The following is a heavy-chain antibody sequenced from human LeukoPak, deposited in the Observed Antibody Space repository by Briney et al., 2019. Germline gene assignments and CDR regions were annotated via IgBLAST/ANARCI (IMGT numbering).Heavy chain of an antibody. CDR2: ISWNSGSI. Sequence: GGSLRLSCAASGFTFDDYAMHWVRQAPGKGLEWVSGISWNSGSIGYADSVKGRFTISRDNSKNTLYLQMNSLRAEDTAVYYCAKDRGVVVVADFDYWGQGTLVTVSS. V-gene: IGHV3-9*01. CDR1: GFTFDDYA. D-gene: IGHD2-15*01. CDR3: AKDRGVVVVADFDY. J-gene: IGHJ4*02.